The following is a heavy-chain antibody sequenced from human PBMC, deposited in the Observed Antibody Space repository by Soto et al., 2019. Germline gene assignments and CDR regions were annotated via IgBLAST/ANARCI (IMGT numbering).Heavy chain of an antibody. CDR3: ARPYSSSWYFGYYYYGMDV. J-gene: IGHJ6*02. V-gene: IGHV1-8*02. CDR2: MNPNSGNT. CDR1: PSTFKSDD. D-gene: IGHD6-13*01. Sequence: PALNFSTNASPSTFKSDDRNRPRQAIGEVLEWMGWMNPNSGNTGYAQKFQGRVTMTRKASISTAYMELSSLRSEDTAVYYCARPYSSSWYFGYYYYGMDVWGQGTTVTVSS.